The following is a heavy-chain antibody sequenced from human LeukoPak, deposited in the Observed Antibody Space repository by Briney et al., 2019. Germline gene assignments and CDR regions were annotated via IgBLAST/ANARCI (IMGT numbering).Heavy chain of an antibody. V-gene: IGHV1-18*01. CDR1: GYTFTSYG. CDR2: ISAYNGNT. Sequence: ASVKVSCKASGYTFTSYGISWVRQAPGQGLEWMGWISAYNGNTNYAQKLQGRVTMTTDTSTSTAYMELRSLRSDDTAVYYCARDRLIRYYYGSGSLYWGQGTLVTVSS. CDR3: ARDRLIRYYYGSGSLY. J-gene: IGHJ4*02. D-gene: IGHD3-10*01.